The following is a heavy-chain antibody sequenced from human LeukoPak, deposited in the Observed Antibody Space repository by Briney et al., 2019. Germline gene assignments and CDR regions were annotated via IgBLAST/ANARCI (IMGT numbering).Heavy chain of an antibody. CDR1: GFTFSSYW. CDR3: ARGGIAVAGTVY. V-gene: IGHV3-74*01. CDR2: IKSDGST. J-gene: IGHJ4*02. Sequence: GGSLRLSCAASGFTFSSYWMHWVRQAPGKGLVWVSRIKSDGSTNYADSVKGRFTISRDNAKNSLYLQMNSLRAEDTAVYYCARGGIAVAGTVYWGQGTLVTVSS. D-gene: IGHD6-19*01.